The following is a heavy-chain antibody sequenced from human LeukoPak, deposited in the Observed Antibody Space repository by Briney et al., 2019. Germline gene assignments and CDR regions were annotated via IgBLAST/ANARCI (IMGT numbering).Heavy chain of an antibody. J-gene: IGHJ4*02. V-gene: IGHV1-2*02. Sequence: ASVKVSCKASGYTFTNYYIQWVRQAPGLGLEWMGNINPKSGGTNYAQKFRGRFTMTRDSSIDTAYMELGSLTSDDTAVYYCARDNGDYWFDYWGQGTLVTVSS. D-gene: IGHD4-17*01. CDR2: INPKSGGT. CDR1: GYTFTNYY. CDR3: ARDNGDYWFDY.